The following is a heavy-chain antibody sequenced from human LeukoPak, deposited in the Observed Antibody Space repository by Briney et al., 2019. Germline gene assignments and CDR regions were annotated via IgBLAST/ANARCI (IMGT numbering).Heavy chain of an antibody. CDR2: IYSGGDT. Sequence: PGGSLRLSCAASGFTVSSNYMSWVRQAPGKGLEWVSVIYSGGDTYYADSVKGRFTISTDNSKNTLYLQMNTLRAEDTAVYYCARASGYSGYDPFDYWGQGTWSPSPQ. D-gene: IGHD5-12*01. J-gene: IGHJ4*02. CDR1: GFTVSSNY. CDR3: ARASGYSGYDPFDY. V-gene: IGHV3-53*01.